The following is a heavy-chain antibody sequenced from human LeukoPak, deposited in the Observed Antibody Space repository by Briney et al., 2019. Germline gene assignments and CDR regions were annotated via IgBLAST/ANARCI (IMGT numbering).Heavy chain of an antibody. CDR2: ISSRGSPI. J-gene: IGHJ6*02. D-gene: IGHD3-3*01. CDR3: ARASEGFWVVIRRGMDG. Sequence: AGSLTLSCLPSGFILSKYEMNWVRPPPGRGREWVSYISSRGSPINYAGSVRGRFTNSRDKSKNSLYLQMNSLRAEDTAVYYCARASEGFWVVIRRGMDGWGQGTPVTVSS. CDR1: GFILSKYE. V-gene: IGHV3-48*03.